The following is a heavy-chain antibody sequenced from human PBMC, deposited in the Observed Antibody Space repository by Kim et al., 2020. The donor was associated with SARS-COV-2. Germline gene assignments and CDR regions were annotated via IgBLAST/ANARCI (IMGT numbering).Heavy chain of an antibody. J-gene: IGHJ4*02. Sequence: IYAQKFQGRVTITEDTSTDTAYMELSSLRSEDTAVYYCATSGLPAAIDYWGQGTLVTVSS. D-gene: IGHD2-2*01. CDR3: ATSGLPAAIDY. V-gene: IGHV1-24*01.